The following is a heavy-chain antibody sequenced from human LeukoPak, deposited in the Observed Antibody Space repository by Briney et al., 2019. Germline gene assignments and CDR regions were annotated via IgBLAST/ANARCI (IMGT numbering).Heavy chain of an antibody. CDR2: IYSAGNA. CDR1: GFTVSNND. J-gene: IGHJ4*02. Sequence: GGSLRLSCAASGFTVSNNDMTWVRQTPGKGLEWVSIIYSAGNAYYADSVKGRFTISRDNSKNTLYLQMNSLRGEDTAVFYCARDRPWDGYSDYWGQGTMVTVSS. CDR3: ARDRPWDGYSDY. V-gene: IGHV3-66*01. D-gene: IGHD6-13*01.